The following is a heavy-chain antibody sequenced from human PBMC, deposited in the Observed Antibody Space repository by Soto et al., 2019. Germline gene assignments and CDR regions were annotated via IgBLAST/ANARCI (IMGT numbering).Heavy chain of an antibody. CDR3: AHRRGDLLTGTSYFDT. D-gene: IGHD3-9*01. CDR1: GFALNTRGVG. Sequence: SGAALVNPTQTLTLTCTFSGFALNTRGVGVGWIRQPPGKALEWLALISCDGEKRYRPSLKSRLTVTKDTSENQVVLTMTNMDPVDTATYYCAHRRGDLLTGTSYFDTWAQHTPLTVSS. J-gene: IGHJ4*02. V-gene: IGHV2-5*02. CDR2: ISCDGEK.